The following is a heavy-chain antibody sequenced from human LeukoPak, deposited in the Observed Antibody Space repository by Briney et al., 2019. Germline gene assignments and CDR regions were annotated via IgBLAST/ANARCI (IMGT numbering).Heavy chain of an antibody. CDR2: IYPGDSDT. V-gene: IGHV5-51*01. Sequence: GESLKISCQGSGYSFTNYWIGWVRQMPGKGLEWMGVIYPGDSDTRYSPSFQGRINILADTSIDTAYLQWSSLKASDTAMYYCARRSLNYYDSSGYYFDYWGRGTLVTVSS. CDR1: GYSFTNYW. J-gene: IGHJ4*02. CDR3: ARRSLNYYDSSGYYFDY. D-gene: IGHD3-22*01.